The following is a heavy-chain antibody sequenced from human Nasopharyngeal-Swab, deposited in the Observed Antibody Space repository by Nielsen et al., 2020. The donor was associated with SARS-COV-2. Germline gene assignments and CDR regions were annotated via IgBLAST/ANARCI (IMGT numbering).Heavy chain of an antibody. CDR2: VVYSGRT. CDR1: GGSVSSDIYS. D-gene: IGHD1-1*01. J-gene: IGHJ4*02. CDR3: ARTTTTTPFDS. V-gene: IGHV4-61*01. Sequence: SDTLSLTCTVSGGSVSSDIYSWSWIRQPPGKGLECIGYVVYSGRTNYNASLKSRITISVDTSKDQFSLKLNSVTAADTAMYFCARTTTTTPFDSWGQGTLVAVSS.